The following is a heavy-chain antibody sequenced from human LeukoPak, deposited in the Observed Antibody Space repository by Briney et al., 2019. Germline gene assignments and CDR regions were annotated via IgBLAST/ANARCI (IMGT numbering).Heavy chain of an antibody. D-gene: IGHD6-6*01. Sequence: QAGGSLRLSCAASGFTFDDYAMHWVRHAPGKGLEWVSLISGDGGSTYYADSVKGRFTISRDNSKNSLYLQMNSLRAEDTALYYCAKAVLGSSSLDYWGQGTLVTVSS. J-gene: IGHJ4*02. CDR1: GFTFDDYA. CDR3: AKAVLGSSSLDY. CDR2: ISGDGGST. V-gene: IGHV3-43*02.